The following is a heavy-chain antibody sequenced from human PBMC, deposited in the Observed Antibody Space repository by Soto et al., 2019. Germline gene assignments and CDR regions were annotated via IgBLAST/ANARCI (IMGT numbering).Heavy chain of an antibody. J-gene: IGHJ6*02. V-gene: IGHV3-30*18. CDR3: AKERDFGGKFWSYYYGMDV. D-gene: IGHD3-3*01. CDR1: GFTFSSYG. CDR2: ISYDGSNK. Sequence: RLSCAASGFTFSSYGMHWVRQAPGKGLEWVAVISYDGSNKYYADSVKGRFTISRDNSKNTLYLQMNSLRAEDTAVYYCAKERDFGGKFWSYYYGMDVWGQGTTFPVSS.